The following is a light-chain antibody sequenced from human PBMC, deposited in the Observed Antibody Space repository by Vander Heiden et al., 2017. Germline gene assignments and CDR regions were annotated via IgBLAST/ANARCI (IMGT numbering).Light chain of an antibody. CDR1: QSVSTD. CDR3: QQRTNWLST. Sequence: EIVLTQSPATLSLSPGERATLSCRASQSVSTDLAWYQQKPGQAPRLLIYDVSNRAPGIPARFSGSGSGTDFTLTISSLEPEDFAVYYCQQRTNWLSTFGGGTKVE. J-gene: IGKJ4*01. V-gene: IGKV3-11*01. CDR2: DVS.